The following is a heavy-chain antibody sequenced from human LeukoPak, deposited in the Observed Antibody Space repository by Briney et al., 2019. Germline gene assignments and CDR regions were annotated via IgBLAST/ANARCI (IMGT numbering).Heavy chain of an antibody. V-gene: IGHV4-59*08. D-gene: IGHD3-16*01. CDR3: ARVGSGSHTWESYSFDD. Sequence: SETPSLTCALSVDSISDDYWSCIRQPPGKGLEWIGYIGYISYRGDTMYNPSLTNRLTISMDTSKNQFSLKLNSVTAADTAVYYCARVGSGSHTWESYSFDDWGQGTLVTVSS. CDR1: VDSISDDY. CDR2: IGYISYRGDT. J-gene: IGHJ4*02.